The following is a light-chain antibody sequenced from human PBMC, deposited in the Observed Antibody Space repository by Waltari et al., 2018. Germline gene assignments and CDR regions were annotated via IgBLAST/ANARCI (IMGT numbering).Light chain of an antibody. CDR3: QVWASGTYI. CDR2: RDI. CDR1: NIGSKS. V-gene: IGLV3-9*01. J-gene: IGLJ1*01. Sequence: SYELTDSISVSVALGQTAKIACGGDNIGSKSVHWYQQKPGQPPILVIYRDIRRPSGIPERFSGSNSGNTATLTISRAQVVDEADDFCQVWASGTYIFAGGTKLTVL.